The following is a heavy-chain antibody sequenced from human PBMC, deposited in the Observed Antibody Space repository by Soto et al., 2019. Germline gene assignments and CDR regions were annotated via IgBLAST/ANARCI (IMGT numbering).Heavy chain of an antibody. CDR2: ISGTGGTT. Sequence: PVGSLRLSCAASGFTFNNYAMNWVRQAPGKGLEWVSAISGTGGTTYYADSVKDRFAISRDNSKNTLYLQMNSLRAEDTAVYYCAKWSSTWSQIIDCCGQRTLLTVSS. V-gene: IGHV3-23*01. D-gene: IGHD6-13*01. J-gene: IGHJ4*02. CDR3: AKWSSTWSQIIDC. CDR1: GFTFNNYA.